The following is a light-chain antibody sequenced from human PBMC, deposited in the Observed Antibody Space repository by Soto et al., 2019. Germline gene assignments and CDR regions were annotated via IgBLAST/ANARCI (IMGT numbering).Light chain of an antibody. CDR3: ASWDDSLNGPV. Sequence: QSVLTQPPSVSAAPGQKVTISCSGSSSNIGKNYVCWYQQLPGTAPELLIYDNNKRPSGVPDRISGSKSGTSASLAISGLQSEDEADYYCASWDDSLNGPVFGGGTKLTVL. CDR1: SSNIGKNY. J-gene: IGLJ2*01. CDR2: DNN. V-gene: IGLV1-51*01.